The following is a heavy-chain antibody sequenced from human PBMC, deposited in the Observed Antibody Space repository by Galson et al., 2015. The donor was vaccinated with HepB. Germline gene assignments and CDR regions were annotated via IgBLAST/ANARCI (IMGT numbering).Heavy chain of an antibody. Sequence: SCKASGYTFTSYYMHWVRQAPGQGLEWMGIINLSGGSTSYAQKFQGRVTMTRDTTTSTVYMELSSLRSEDTAVYYCARDPDTALYAFDIWGQGTMVTVSS. J-gene: IGHJ3*02. V-gene: IGHV1-46*01. CDR2: INLSGGST. CDR3: ARDPDTALYAFDI. CDR1: GYTFTSYY.